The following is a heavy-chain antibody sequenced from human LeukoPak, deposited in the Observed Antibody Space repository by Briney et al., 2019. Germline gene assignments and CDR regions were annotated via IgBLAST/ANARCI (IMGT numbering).Heavy chain of an antibody. CDR3: ARAPIAARTFDY. CDR2: ISSGSSYI. J-gene: IGHJ4*02. CDR1: GVTFSSYC. V-gene: IGHV3-21*01. Sequence: PGGSLRLSCAASGVTFSSYCIDWARQAAGKGLGWVSSISSGSSYIYYADSVKGRFTTTRDNTKNSLYLQMNSLRAEDTAVYYCARAPIAARTFDYWGQGTLVTVSS. D-gene: IGHD6-6*01.